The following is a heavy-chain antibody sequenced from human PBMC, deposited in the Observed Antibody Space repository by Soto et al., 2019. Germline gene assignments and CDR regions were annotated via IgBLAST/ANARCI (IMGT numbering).Heavy chain of an antibody. CDR1: GGSISSGDYY. CDR3: AREEQQLVYFDY. V-gene: IGHV4-30-4*01. CDR2: IYYSGST. Sequence: SETLSLTCTVSGGSISSGDYYWSWIRQPPGKGLEWIGYIYYSGSTYYNPSLKSRVTISVDTSKNQFSLKLSSVTAADTAVYYCAREEQQLVYFDYWGQGTLVTVSS. J-gene: IGHJ4*02. D-gene: IGHD6-13*01.